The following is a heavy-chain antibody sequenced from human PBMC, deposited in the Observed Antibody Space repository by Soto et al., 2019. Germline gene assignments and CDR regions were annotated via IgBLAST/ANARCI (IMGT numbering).Heavy chain of an antibody. CDR1: GGSITGYY. Sequence: PSETLSLTSTVSGGSITGYYWSWIRQPAGEGLEWIGRIYTSGSTDYNPSLKSRVTMSVDTSKNQFSLKLSSVTAADTAVYYCARVGYCTSTTCYKYHYYAMDVWCQGTPVTVSS. CDR2: IYTSGST. D-gene: IGHD2-2*03. V-gene: IGHV4-4*07. J-gene: IGHJ6*02. CDR3: ARVGYCTSTTCYKYHYYAMDV.